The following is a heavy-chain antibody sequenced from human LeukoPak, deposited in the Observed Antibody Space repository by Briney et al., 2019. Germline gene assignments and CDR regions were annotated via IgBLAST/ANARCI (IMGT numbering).Heavy chain of an antibody. CDR2: IIPIFGTA. CDR3: AGRDGYNSRDY. D-gene: IGHD5-24*01. V-gene: IGHV1-69*13. Sequence: ASVKVSCKASGGTFSSYAISWVRQAPGQGLEWMGGIIPIFGTANYAQKFQGRVTITADESTITAYMELSSLRSEDTAVYYCAGRDGYNSRDYWGQGTLVTVSS. CDR1: GGTFSSYA. J-gene: IGHJ4*02.